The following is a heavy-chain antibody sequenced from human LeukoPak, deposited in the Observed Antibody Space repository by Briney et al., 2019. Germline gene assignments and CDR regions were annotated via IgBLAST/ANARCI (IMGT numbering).Heavy chain of an antibody. CDR3: ARLRKKYYYDSSGAPGDY. J-gene: IGHJ4*02. CDR2: INHSGST. D-gene: IGHD3-22*01. V-gene: IGHV4-34*01. Sequence: SETLSLTCAVYGGSFSGYYWSWIRQPPGKGLEWIGEINHSGSTNYNPSLKSRVTISVDTSKNQFSLKLGSVTAADTAVYYCARLRKKYYYDSSGAPGDYWGQGTLVTVSS. CDR1: GGSFSGYY.